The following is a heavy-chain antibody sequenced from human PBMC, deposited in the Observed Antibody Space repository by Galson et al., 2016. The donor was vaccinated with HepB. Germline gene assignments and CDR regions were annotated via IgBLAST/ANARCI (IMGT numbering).Heavy chain of an antibody. D-gene: IGHD3-9*01. CDR1: GFTFSHYN. CDR3: ARRSSDWPFDF. V-gene: IGHV3-21*01. Sequence: SLRLSCAASGFTFSHYNMNWVRQAPGKGLEWVSSISLSSGYIYYADSVKGRFTISRDNAKNSLYLQMNSLRAEDTAIYFCARRSSDWPFDFWGQGTLVTVSS. J-gene: IGHJ5*01. CDR2: ISLSSGYI.